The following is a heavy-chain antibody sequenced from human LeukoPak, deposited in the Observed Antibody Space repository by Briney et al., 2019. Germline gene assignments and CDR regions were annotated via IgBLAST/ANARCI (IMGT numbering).Heavy chain of an antibody. CDR2: FYSGGST. Sequence: GGSLRLSCAASGFTFSDYYMSWIRQVPGKGLEWVSVFYSGGSTYYADSVKGRFTISRDNSKNTLFLQMNSLRAEDTAVYYCARLHYYDSRGYFNDDYWGQGTLVTVSS. V-gene: IGHV3-66*04. D-gene: IGHD3-22*01. J-gene: IGHJ4*02. CDR3: ARLHYYDSRGYFNDDY. CDR1: GFTFSDYY.